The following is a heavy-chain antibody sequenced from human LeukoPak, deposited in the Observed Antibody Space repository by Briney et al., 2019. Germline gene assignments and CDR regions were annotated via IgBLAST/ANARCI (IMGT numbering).Heavy chain of an antibody. J-gene: IGHJ5*02. CDR1: GGSISSYY. CDR2: IYYSGST. CDR3: AREYSSSSRWFDP. D-gene: IGHD6-6*01. V-gene: IGHV4-59*01. Sequence: SETLSLTCTVSGGSISSYYWSWIRQPPGRGLEWIGYIYYSGSTNYNPSLKSRVTISVDTSKNQFSLKLSSVTAADTAVYYCAREYSSSSRWFDPWGQGTLVTVSS.